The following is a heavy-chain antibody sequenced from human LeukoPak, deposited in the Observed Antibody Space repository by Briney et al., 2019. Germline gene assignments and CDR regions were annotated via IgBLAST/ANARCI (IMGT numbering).Heavy chain of an antibody. CDR3: AKDQIGWAPGYVSGPLDQ. V-gene: IGHV3-30*18. CDR1: GFSFTMYG. D-gene: IGHD6-19*01. J-gene: IGHJ4*02. Sequence: GGALRLSCAASGFSFTMYGIHWVRQAPGKGLEGVAVISTDGNNEYYANSVKGRFTISRDNSKNTVYLEMPSLRTEDPAVYYCAKDQIGWAPGYVSGPLDQWGQGTLVTVSS. CDR2: ISTDGNNE.